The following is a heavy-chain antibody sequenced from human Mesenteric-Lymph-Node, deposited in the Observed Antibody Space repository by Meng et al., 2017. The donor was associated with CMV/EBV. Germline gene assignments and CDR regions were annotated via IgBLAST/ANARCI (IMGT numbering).Heavy chain of an antibody. D-gene: IGHD7-27*01. Sequence: GESLKISCAASGFTFSSYAMHWVRQAPGKGLEWVAVISYDGSNKYYADSVKGRFTISRDNAKNSLYLQMNSLRAEDTAVYYCARGGAGDPHIDYWGQGTLVTVSS. V-gene: IGHV3-30-3*01. J-gene: IGHJ4*02. CDR1: GFTFSSYA. CDR3: ARGGAGDPHIDY. CDR2: ISYDGSNK.